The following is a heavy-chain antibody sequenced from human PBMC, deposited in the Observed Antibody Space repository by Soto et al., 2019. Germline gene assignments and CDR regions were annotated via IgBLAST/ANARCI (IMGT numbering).Heavy chain of an antibody. CDR2: ISAYNGNT. Sequence: APVEVSSKSSWSPLSSYGVTGVRQAPGQGLEWMGWISAYNGNTNYAQKLQGRATMTTDTSTSTAYMELRSLRSDDTAVYYCARDESLGGDYRNWFDPWGQGTLVTVSS. D-gene: IGHD2-21*01. J-gene: IGHJ5*02. CDR1: WSPLSSYG. CDR3: ARDESLGGDYRNWFDP. V-gene: IGHV1-18*01.